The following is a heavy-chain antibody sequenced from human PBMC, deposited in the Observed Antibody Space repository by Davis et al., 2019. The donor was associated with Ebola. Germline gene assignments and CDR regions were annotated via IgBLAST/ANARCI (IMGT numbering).Heavy chain of an antibody. D-gene: IGHD3-22*01. V-gene: IGHV1-46*01. Sequence: ASVKVSCKASGYTFTSYYMHWVRQAPGQGLEWMGIINPSGGSTSYAQKFQGRVTMTRDTSTSTVYMELSSLRSEDTAVYYCARGRDYYDTDGYYPFSWSDLWGQGTLVTVSS. J-gene: IGHJ5*02. CDR3: ARGRDYYDTDGYYPFSWSDL. CDR1: GYTFTSYY. CDR2: INPSGGST.